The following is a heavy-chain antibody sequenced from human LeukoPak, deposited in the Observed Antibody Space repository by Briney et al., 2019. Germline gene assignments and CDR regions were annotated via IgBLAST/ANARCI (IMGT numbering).Heavy chain of an antibody. D-gene: IGHD2-2*01. Sequence: ASVNVSCKASGYTFTGYYMHWVRQAPGQGREWIGWINPNSGSTNYAQKFQGRVTMTRDTSMSTAYMELSRLRSDDTAVYYCARDWGYCSSTSCYSFDYWGQGTLVTVSS. J-gene: IGHJ4*02. CDR1: GYTFTGYY. CDR2: INPNSGST. CDR3: ARDWGYCSSTSCYSFDY. V-gene: IGHV1-2*02.